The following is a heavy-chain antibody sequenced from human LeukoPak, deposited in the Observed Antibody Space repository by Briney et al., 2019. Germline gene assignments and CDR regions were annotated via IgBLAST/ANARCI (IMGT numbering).Heavy chain of an antibody. CDR1: GYTFTGYY. J-gene: IGHJ5*02. CDR3: ARGSFIVVVPAALGFDP. D-gene: IGHD2-2*01. CDR2: INPNSGGT. Sequence: GASVKVSCKASGYTFTGYYMHWVRQAPGQGLEWMGWINPNSGGTNYAQKFQGRVTMTRDTSISTAYMELSRLRSDDTAVYYCARGSFIVVVPAALGFDPWGQGTLVTVSS. V-gene: IGHV1-2*02.